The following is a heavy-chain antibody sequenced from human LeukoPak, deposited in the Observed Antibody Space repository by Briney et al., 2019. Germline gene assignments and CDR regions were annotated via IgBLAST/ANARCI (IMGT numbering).Heavy chain of an antibody. CDR3: ARDDNYGIFVNVDY. J-gene: IGHJ4*02. D-gene: IGHD4-11*01. Sequence: ASVKVSCKASGYSFTNHFMHWVRQAPGQGLEWVGMINPNGGSTTYAQKFQGRITMTRDMSTSTVYMELSSLRSDDTAVYYCARDDNYGIFVNVDYWGQGTLVTVSS. CDR2: INPNGGST. V-gene: IGHV1-46*01. CDR1: GYSFTNHF.